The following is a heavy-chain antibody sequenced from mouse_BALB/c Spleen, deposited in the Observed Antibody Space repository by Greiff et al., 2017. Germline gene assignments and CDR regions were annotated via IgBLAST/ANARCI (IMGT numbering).Heavy chain of an antibody. V-gene: IGHV1-7*01. J-gene: IGHJ3*01. CDR3: ARWDDGYFPWFAY. Sequence: VQLQQSGAELAKPGASVKMSCKASGYTFTSYWMHWVKQRPGQGLEWIGYINPSTGYTEYNQKFKDKATLTADKSSSTAYMQLSSLSSEDSAVYYCARWDDGYFPWFAYWGQGTLVTVSA. CDR1: GYTFTSYW. D-gene: IGHD2-3*01. CDR2: INPSTGYT.